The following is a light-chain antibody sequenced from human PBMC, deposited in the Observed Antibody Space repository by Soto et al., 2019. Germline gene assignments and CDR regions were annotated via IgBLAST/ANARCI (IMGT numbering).Light chain of an antibody. Sequence: QSALTQPPSASGSPGQSVTISCTGTSSDVGGHNYVSWYQQYPGRAPKLLIYGVNKRPSGVPDRFSGSKSGNTASLTVSGLQAEDEADYYCSSYAGNNNLVFGTGTQLTVL. CDR3: SSYAGNNNLV. CDR2: GVN. J-gene: IGLJ1*01. CDR1: SSDVGGHNY. V-gene: IGLV2-8*01.